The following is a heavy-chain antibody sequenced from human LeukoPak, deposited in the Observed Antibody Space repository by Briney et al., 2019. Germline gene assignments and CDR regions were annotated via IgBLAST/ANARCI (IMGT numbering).Heavy chain of an antibody. J-gene: IGHJ6*02. D-gene: IGHD4-17*01. CDR3: ARTTVTPPDYYYYGMDV. CDR2: IYSSGST. V-gene: IGHV4-31*03. CDR1: GGSIGSGGYY. Sequence: PSQTLSLTCSVSGGSIGSGGYYWNWIRQHPGKGLEWIGNIYSSGSTFYNPSLKSRVTISVDTSKNQFSLKLTSVTAADTAVYYCARTTVTPPDYYYYGMDVWGQGTTVTVSS.